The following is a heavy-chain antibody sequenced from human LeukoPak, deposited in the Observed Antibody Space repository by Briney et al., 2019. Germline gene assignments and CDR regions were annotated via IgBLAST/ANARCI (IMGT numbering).Heavy chain of an antibody. CDR3: ARVGGYSSSWNTRYYYYYMDV. CDR2: IYYSGST. V-gene: IGHV4-61*05. J-gene: IGHJ6*03. CDR1: GGSIRSWNDY. D-gene: IGHD6-13*01. Sequence: SETLSLTCTVSGGSIRSWNDYWGWIRQPPGKGLEWIGYIYYSGSTNYNPSLRSRVTISVDTSKNQFSLKLSSVTAADTAVYYCARVGGYSSSWNTRYYYYYMDVWGKGTTVTVSS.